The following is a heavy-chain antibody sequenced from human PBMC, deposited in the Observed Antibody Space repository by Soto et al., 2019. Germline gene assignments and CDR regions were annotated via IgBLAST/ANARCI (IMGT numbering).Heavy chain of an antibody. CDR2: ISSSGSTI. Sequence: GGSLRLSCAASGFTFGDYYMSWIRQAPGKGLEWVSYISSSGSTIYYADSVKGRFTISRDNAKNSLYLQMNSLRAEDTAVYYCATVPPDCSGGSCDDYWGQGTLVTVSS. J-gene: IGHJ4*02. CDR3: ATVPPDCSGGSCDDY. D-gene: IGHD2-15*01. CDR1: GFTFGDYY. V-gene: IGHV3-11*01.